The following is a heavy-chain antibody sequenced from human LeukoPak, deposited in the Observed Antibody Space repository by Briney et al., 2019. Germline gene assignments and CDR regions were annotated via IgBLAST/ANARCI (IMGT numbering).Heavy chain of an antibody. D-gene: IGHD5-18*01. V-gene: IGHV4-4*07. Sequence: SETLSLTCTVSGGSISSYYWSWIRQPAGKGLEWIGRIYTSGSTNYNPSLKSRVTMTVDTSKNQFSLKLSSVTAADTAVYYCARDKALYSYGYRYFDYWGQGTLVTVSS. CDR3: ARDKALYSYGYRYFDY. J-gene: IGHJ4*02. CDR2: IYTSGST. CDR1: GGSISSYY.